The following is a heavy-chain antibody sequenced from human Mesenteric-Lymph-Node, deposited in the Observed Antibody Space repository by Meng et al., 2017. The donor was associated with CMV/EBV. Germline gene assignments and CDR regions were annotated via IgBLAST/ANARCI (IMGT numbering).Heavy chain of an antibody. D-gene: IGHD3-22*01. CDR1: GFTVSSNY. J-gene: IGHJ4*02. CDR2: IYSGGST. V-gene: IGHV3-53*01. Sequence: GGSLRLSCAASGFTVSSNYMSWVRQAPGKGLEWVSVIYSGGSTYYADSVKGRFTISRDNSKNTLYLQMNSLRAEDTAVYYRASSGTTHYYDSSGYYSALGYWGQGTLVTVSS. CDR3: ASSGTTHYYDSSGYYSALGY.